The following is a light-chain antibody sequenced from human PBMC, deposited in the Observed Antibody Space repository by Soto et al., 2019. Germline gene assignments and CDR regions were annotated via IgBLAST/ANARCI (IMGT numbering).Light chain of an antibody. J-gene: IGLJ1*01. Sequence: QSVLTQPRSVSGSPGQSVTISCTGTNSDIGAYNFVSWYQQHPGKAPKLLICDVTKRPSGIPDRFSGSQSDNTASLTISGLQAEDEADYYCCSYAGSHTFLFGTGTKVTVL. V-gene: IGLV2-11*01. CDR3: CSYAGSHTFL. CDR2: DVT. CDR1: NSDIGAYNF.